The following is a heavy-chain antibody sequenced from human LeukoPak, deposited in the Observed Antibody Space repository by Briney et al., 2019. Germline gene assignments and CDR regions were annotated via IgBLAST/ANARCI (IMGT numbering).Heavy chain of an antibody. CDR2: ISGRGGTT. CDR1: GFTFTNYE. J-gene: IGHJ3*02. D-gene: IGHD2-2*01. Sequence: PGGSLRLSCAASGFTFTNYEMTWVRQAPGKGLDWVSIISGRGGTTNYADSVKGRFTISRDNAKNSLYLQMNNLRAEDTAVYYCVSEDCSSTSCSHDDFDIWGQGTMVTVSS. CDR3: VSEDCSSTSCSHDDFDI. V-gene: IGHV3-21*01.